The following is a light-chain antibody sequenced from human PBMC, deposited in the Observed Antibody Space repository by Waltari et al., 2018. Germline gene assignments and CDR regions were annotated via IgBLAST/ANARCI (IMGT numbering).Light chain of an antibody. V-gene: IGLV2-8*01. CDR1: SSDVGAYNY. CDR3: SSFAGSNIYV. Sequence: QSALTQPPSASGSRGQSVTISCTGTSSDVGAYNYVSWYQQHQGKATKLIIFEVIKRPSGVPDRFSASKAANTASLTGSGLQAEDEADYYCSSFAGSNIYVFGTGTRVAVL. CDR2: EVI. J-gene: IGLJ1*01.